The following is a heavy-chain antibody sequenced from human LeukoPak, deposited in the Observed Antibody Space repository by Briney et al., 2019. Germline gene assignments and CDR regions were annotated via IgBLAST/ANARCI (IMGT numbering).Heavy chain of an antibody. CDR2: ISAYNGNT. J-gene: IGHJ4*02. V-gene: IGHV1-18*01. CDR3: ASFPYCSGGSCL. D-gene: IGHD2-15*01. Sequence: ASVKVSCKASGYTFTSYGISWVRQAPGQGLEWMGWISAYNGNTNYAQKLQGRVTMTTDTSTSTVYMELRSLRSDDTAVYYCASFPYCSGGSCLWGQGTLVTVSS. CDR1: GYTFTSYG.